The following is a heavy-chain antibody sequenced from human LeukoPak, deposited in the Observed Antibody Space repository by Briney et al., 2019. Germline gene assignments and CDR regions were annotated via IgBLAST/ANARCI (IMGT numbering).Heavy chain of an antibody. CDR3: APSSSDYFDY. D-gene: IGHD6-13*01. CDR2: INPNSGGT. J-gene: IGHJ4*02. V-gene: IGHV1-2*02. CDR1: GYTFTGYH. Sequence: GASVKVSCKASGYTFTGYHMHWVRQAPGQGLEWMGWINPNSGGTNYAQKFQGRVTMTRDTSISTAYMELTRLRSDDTAVYYCAPSSSDYFDYWGQGTLVTVSS.